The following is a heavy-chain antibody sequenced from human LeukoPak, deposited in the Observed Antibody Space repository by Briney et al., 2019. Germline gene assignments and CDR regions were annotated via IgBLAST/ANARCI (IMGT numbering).Heavy chain of an antibody. J-gene: IGHJ3*02. CDR2: IYYSGST. CDR1: GGSISSGGYY. D-gene: IGHD2-8*02. Sequence: SQTLSLTCTVSGGSISSGGYYWSWIRQHPGKGLEWIGYIYYSGSTYYNPSLKSRVTISVDTPKNQFSLKLSSVTAADTAVYYCARATTINGGVYAFDIWGQGTMVTVSS. CDR3: ARATTINGGVYAFDI. V-gene: IGHV4-31*03.